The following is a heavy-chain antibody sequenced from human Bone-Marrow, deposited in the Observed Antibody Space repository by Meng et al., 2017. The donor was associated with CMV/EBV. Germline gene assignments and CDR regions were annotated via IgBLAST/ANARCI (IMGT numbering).Heavy chain of an antibody. J-gene: IGHJ6*02. Sequence: GESLKISCAASGFTFSSYAMSWVRQAPGKGLEWVSAISGSGGSTYYADSVKGRFTISRDNSKNTLYLQMNSLRAEDTAVYYCAKVHMLGPYYYYYGMDVWGQGTTVTVSS. CDR2: ISGSGGST. CDR3: AKVHMLGPYYYYYGMDV. CDR1: GFTFSSYA. D-gene: IGHD2-8*01. V-gene: IGHV3-23*01.